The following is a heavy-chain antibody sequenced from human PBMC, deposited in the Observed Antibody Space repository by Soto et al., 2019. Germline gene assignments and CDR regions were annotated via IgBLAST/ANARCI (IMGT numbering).Heavy chain of an antibody. CDR2: IYNDGSRT. D-gene: IGHD1-1*01. V-gene: IGHV3-74*01. J-gene: IGHJ4*02. CDR1: GFAFSSYW. Sequence: EEQLVESGGGLVQPGGSLRLSCAASGFAFSSYWMHWVRQTPGKGPVWVSRIYNDGSRTAYADCVKGRFTISRDNAKNTMYLQMSSLTVEDTAVYYCARDLSGDTTPYFDPWGQGTLVTVSS. CDR3: ARDLSGDTTPYFDP.